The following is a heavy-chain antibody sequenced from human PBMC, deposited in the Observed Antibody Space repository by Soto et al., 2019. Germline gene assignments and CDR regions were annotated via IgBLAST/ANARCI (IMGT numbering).Heavy chain of an antibody. D-gene: IGHD3-22*01. J-gene: IGHJ4*02. CDR3: AGDSSGYNYLFDY. CDR1: GGSISSYY. V-gene: IGHV4-4*07. CDR2: IYTSGST. Sequence: SETLSLTCTVSGGSISSYYWSWIRKPAGKGLEWIGRIYTSGSTNYNPSLKSRVTMSVDTSKNQFSLKLSSVTAANTAMYYCAGDSSGYNYLFDYWGQGTQVTVSS.